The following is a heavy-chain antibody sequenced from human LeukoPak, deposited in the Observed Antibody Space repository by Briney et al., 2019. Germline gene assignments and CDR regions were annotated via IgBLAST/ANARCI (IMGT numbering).Heavy chain of an antibody. CDR2: ISDSGGS. CDR3: ARHWGDSPNHSDDLYAFDI. D-gene: IGHD1-14*01. Sequence: SETLSLTCSVSGGSVSSGISYWSWIRQPPGEGLEWIAYISDSGGSDYNPSLRGRVTISLDSSKNQFSLRLTSVTAADTAVYYCARHWGDSPNHSDDLYAFDIWGQGTMVTVSS. CDR1: GGSVSSGISY. V-gene: IGHV4-61*01. J-gene: IGHJ3*02.